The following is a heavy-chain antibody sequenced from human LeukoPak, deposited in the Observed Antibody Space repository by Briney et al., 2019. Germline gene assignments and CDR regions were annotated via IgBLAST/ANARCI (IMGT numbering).Heavy chain of an antibody. D-gene: IGHD5-24*01. V-gene: IGHV4-34*01. CDR1: GGSFSGYY. Sequence: SETLSLTCAVYGGSFSGYYWSWIRQPPGKGLEWIGEINHSGSTNYNPSLKSRVTISVDTSKNQFSLKLSSVTAADTAVYYCAREADVEMDIRFDYWGQGTLVTVSS. J-gene: IGHJ4*02. CDR3: AREADVEMDIRFDY. CDR2: INHSGST.